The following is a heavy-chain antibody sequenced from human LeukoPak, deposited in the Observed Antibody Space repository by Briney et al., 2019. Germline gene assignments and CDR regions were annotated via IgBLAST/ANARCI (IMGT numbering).Heavy chain of an antibody. D-gene: IGHD3-22*01. CDR2: INGDGSST. V-gene: IGHV3-74*01. Sequence: GGSLGLSCAASGFTFSSYWMHWVRQAPGKGLVWVSRINGDGSSTAYADSVKGRFTISRDNAKNTLYLQMNSLRAEDTAVYYCARALGYYDSSGYSNKGGSDYWGQGTLVTVSS. CDR3: ARALGYYDSSGYSNKGGSDY. J-gene: IGHJ4*02. CDR1: GFTFSSYW.